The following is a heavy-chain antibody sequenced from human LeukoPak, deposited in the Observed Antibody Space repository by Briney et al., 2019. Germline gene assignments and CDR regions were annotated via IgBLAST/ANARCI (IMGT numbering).Heavy chain of an antibody. D-gene: IGHD1-26*01. V-gene: IGHV3-23*01. CDR1: GFTFSSYA. Sequence: PGGSLRLSCVASGFTFSSYAMSWVRQAPGKGLEWVSAISGSGVTTHYAGSVKGRFSISRDNSKNTLYLQMNSLRGEDTALYYCAKKVVVGATSPYSDFQDWGQGTLVTVSS. J-gene: IGHJ1*01. CDR3: AKKVVVGATSPYSDFQD. CDR2: ISGSGVTT.